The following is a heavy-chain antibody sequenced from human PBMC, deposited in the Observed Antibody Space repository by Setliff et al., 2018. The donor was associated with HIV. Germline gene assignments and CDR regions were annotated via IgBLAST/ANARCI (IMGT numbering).Heavy chain of an antibody. Sequence: AASGFSFRNFGMHWVRQAPGKGLEWVAVIWYDGTNTNYADSVKGRFTISRDNSKNTVYLEMDSLRSEDTAVYYCAKADDGAAAGPAPWGQGTLVTVSS. CDR2: IWYDGTNT. CDR1: GFSFRNFG. D-gene: IGHD6-13*01. J-gene: IGHJ5*01. CDR3: AKADDGAAAGPAP. V-gene: IGHV3-33*06.